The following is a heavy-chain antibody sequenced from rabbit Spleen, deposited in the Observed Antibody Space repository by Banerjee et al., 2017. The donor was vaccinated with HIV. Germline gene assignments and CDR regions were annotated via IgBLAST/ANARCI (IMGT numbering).Heavy chain of an antibody. D-gene: IGHD1-1*01. Sequence: QSLEESGGGLVKPGASLTLTCTASGVSFSSNHYMCWVRQAPGKGLEWIACIEGGNSAFSYFASWAKGRFTISKTSSTTVTLQMTSLTAADTATYFCARDTSSSFSSYGMDLWGPGTLVTVS. V-gene: IGHV1S40*01. CDR2: IEGGNSAFS. J-gene: IGHJ6*01. CDR1: GVSFSSNHY. CDR3: ARDTSSSFSSYGMDL.